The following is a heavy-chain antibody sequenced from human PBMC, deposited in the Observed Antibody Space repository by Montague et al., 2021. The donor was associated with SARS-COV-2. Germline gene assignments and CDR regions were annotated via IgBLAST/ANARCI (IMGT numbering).Heavy chain of an antibody. CDR2: IYSSGTT. CDR1: GGSISNYY. V-gene: IGHV4-59*01. Sequence: SETLSLTCTVSGGSISNYYWSWIRQPPGKGLEWIGDIYSSGTTNYNPSLQSRGTILLDTSKKQFSLRLNSVSAADTAVYYCARFDYYFDYWGQVNLVTVS. J-gene: IGHJ4*02. D-gene: IGHD3-3*01. CDR3: ARFDYYFDY.